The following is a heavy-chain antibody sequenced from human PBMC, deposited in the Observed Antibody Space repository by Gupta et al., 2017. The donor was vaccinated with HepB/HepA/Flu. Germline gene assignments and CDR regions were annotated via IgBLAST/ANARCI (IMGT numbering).Heavy chain of an antibody. V-gene: IGHV3-30*18. D-gene: IGHD3-10*01. CDR2: TSYDGINK. J-gene: IGHJ6*02. CDR1: GFTLSEYG. Sequence: QVQVVESGGGEVQPGRSLRLSCVASGFTLSEYGMHWVRQAPGKGLEWVAITSYDGINKYYADSVKGRFTISRDNSKNTVFLEMNSLRSEDTALYYCAKDLVLRGVYGLDVWGQGTTVTVSS. CDR3: AKDLVLRGVYGLDV.